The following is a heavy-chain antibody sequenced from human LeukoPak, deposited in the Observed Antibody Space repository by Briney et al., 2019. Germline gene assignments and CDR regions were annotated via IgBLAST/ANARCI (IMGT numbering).Heavy chain of an antibody. V-gene: IGHV3-7*01. CDR3: ARDQGYCSGGNCYTVLDY. CDR2: IKPDGSER. J-gene: IGHJ4*02. Sequence: GGSLRLSCAASGFTFSDSWMNWVRQAPGKGLEWVANIKPDGSERNYADSVKGRFTISRDNGKNSLYLQMNSLRAEDTAVYYCARDQGYCSGGNCYTVLDYWGQGILVTVSS. CDR1: GFTFSDSW. D-gene: IGHD2-15*01.